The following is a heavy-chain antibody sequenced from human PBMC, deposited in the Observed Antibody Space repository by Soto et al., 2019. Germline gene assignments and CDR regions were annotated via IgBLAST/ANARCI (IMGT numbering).Heavy chain of an antibody. J-gene: IGHJ3*02. CDR1: GYTFTSYA. Sequence: ASVKVSCKASGYTFTSYAMHWVRQAPGQRLELLGWINAGYGNTKYSQKFQGRVNITRDTFASTAYMELSSLRSEDTAVYYCARGNDYGSGAYAFDIWGQGTMVTVSS. CDR3: ARGNDYGSGAYAFDI. V-gene: IGHV1-3*01. D-gene: IGHD3-10*01. CDR2: INAGYGNT.